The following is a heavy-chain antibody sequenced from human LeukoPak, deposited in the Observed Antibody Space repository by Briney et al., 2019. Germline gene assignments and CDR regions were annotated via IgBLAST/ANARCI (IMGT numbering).Heavy chain of an antibody. CDR1: GASINDFY. V-gene: IGHV4-59*08. CDR3: ATNRGYSYGLDS. D-gene: IGHD5-18*01. J-gene: IGHJ4*02. Sequence: SETLSLTCAVSGASINDFYWTWIRQPPGKGLEWIGYVYYGGSTNYNPSLKSRVSMSVDTSKNQFSLKLSSVTAADTAVYYCATNRGYSYGLDSWGQGTLVTVSS. CDR2: VYYGGST.